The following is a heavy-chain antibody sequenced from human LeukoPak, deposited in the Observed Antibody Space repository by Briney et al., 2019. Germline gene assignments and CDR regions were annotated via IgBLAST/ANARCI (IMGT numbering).Heavy chain of an antibody. V-gene: IGHV1-18*01. Sequence: GASVKVSCKASGYTFTSYGISWVRQAPGQGLEWMGWISAYNGNTNYAQKLQGRVTMTTDTSTSTAYMELRSLRSDDTAVYYCAREGSPLYYYGSGPLNWFDPWGQGTLVTVSS. D-gene: IGHD3-10*01. CDR2: ISAYNGNT. CDR3: AREGSPLYYYGSGPLNWFDP. J-gene: IGHJ5*02. CDR1: GYTFTSYG.